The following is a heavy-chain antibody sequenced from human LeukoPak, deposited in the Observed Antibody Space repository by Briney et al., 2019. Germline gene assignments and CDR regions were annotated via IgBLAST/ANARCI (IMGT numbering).Heavy chain of an antibody. CDR3: AKDLDNMVRGGFLFDY. D-gene: IGHD3-10*01. J-gene: IGHJ4*02. V-gene: IGHV3-21*01. CDR1: GFTFSSYS. Sequence: PGGSLRLSCAASGFTFSSYSMNWVRQAPGKGLEWVSSISSSSSYIYYADSVKGRFTISRDNSKNTLYLQMNSLRAEDTAVYYCAKDLDNMVRGGFLFDYWGQGTLVTVSS. CDR2: ISSSSSYI.